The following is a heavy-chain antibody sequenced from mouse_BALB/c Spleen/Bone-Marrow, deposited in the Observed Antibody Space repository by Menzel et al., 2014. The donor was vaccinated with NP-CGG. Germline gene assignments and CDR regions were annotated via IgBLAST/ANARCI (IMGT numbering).Heavy chain of an antibody. Sequence: DVKLQESGGGLVQPGGSLRLSCATSGFTFTDYYMSWVRQPPGKALEWLGFIRNKANGYTTDYSVSVKGRFTISRDNSQSILYLQMNTLRAEDSATYYCARDENYDIYWYFDVWGAGTTVTVSS. CDR3: ARDENYDIYWYFDV. CDR1: GFTFTDYY. V-gene: IGHV7-3*02. D-gene: IGHD1-1*01. CDR2: IRNKANGYTT. J-gene: IGHJ1*01.